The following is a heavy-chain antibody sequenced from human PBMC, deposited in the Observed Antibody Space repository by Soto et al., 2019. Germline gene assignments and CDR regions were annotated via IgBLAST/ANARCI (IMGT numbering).Heavy chain of an antibody. CDR2: INPNGGIT. CDR3: ATSVNSAMAFDY. J-gene: IGHJ4*02. Sequence: QVQLVQSGAEVKKPGASVRVSCKASGYTFTHYYIHWARQAPGQGLEWMGIINPNGGITTYAQKFRAGFSMTRDTSTSTVSLELSSLRSEDSAVYYCATSVNSAMAFDYWGQGTLVTSPQ. D-gene: IGHD5-18*01. V-gene: IGHV1-46*01. CDR1: GYTFTHYY.